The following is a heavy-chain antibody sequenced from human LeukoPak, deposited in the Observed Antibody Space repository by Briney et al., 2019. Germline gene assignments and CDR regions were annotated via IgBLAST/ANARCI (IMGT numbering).Heavy chain of an antibody. CDR1: GGSFSGYY. V-gene: IGHV4-34*01. Sequence: SETLSLTCAVYGGSFSGYYWSWIRQPPGKGLEWIGEINHSGSTNYNPSLKSRVTISVDTSKNQFSLKLSSVTAADTAVYYCARLSTYYYDSSGYYYPAALYYFDYWGQGTLVTVSS. D-gene: IGHD3-22*01. CDR3: ARLSTYYYDSSGYYYPAALYYFDY. CDR2: INHSGST. J-gene: IGHJ4*02.